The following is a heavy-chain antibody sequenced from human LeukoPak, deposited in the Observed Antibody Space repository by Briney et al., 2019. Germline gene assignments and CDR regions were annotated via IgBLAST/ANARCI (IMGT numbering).Heavy chain of an antibody. CDR3: ARMGNPATVTADY. CDR1: GGSFSGYY. CDR2: INHSGST. D-gene: IGHD4-17*01. V-gene: IGHV4-34*01. Sequence: SETLSLTCAVYGGSFSGYYWSWIRQPPGKGLEWIGEINHSGSTNYNPSLKSRVTISVDTSKNQFSLKLSSVTAADTAVYYCARMGNPATVTADYWGQGTLVTVSS. J-gene: IGHJ4*02.